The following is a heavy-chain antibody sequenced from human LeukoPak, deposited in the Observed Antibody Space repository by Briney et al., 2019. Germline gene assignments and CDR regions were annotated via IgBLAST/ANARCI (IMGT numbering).Heavy chain of an antibody. V-gene: IGHV1-46*01. D-gene: IGHD1-26*01. Sequence: GASVKVSCKASGYTFTSYYMHWVRQAPGQGLEWMGIINPSGGSTSYAQKFQGRVSMTRDTSTSTVYMELSSLRSEDTAMYYCARVPNPKRIVGATTYYGMDVWGQGTTVTVSS. CDR3: ARVPNPKRIVGATTYYGMDV. J-gene: IGHJ6*02. CDR2: INPSGGST. CDR1: GYTFTSYY.